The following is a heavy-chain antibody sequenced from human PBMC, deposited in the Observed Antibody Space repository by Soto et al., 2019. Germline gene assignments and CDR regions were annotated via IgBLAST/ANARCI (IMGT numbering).Heavy chain of an antibody. CDR3: AGGVLSGSYYNWFDP. D-gene: IGHD1-26*01. J-gene: IGHJ5*02. V-gene: IGHV1-2*02. CDR2: INPNSGGT. CDR1: GYTFTGYY. Sequence: QVQLVQSGAEVKKPGASVKVSCKASGYTFTGYYMHWVRQAPGQGLEWMGWINPNSGGTDYAQKVQLRVTMTRDTSISTAYMELSRLRSDDTAVYYCAGGVLSGSYYNWFDPWGQGTPVTVSS.